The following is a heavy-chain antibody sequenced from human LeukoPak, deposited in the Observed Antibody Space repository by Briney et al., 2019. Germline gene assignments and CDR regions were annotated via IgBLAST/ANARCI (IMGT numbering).Heavy chain of an antibody. D-gene: IGHD3-10*01. Sequence: PGKSLRLSCAASGFTFNNYAMHWVHKAPGPGLEWVAFISYDASNQYYADSVKGRFTISRDNSKNALYLQMNSLRAEDTAVYYCARGIMVWGVPMGFDYWGQGTLVTVSS. J-gene: IGHJ4*02. CDR3: ARGIMVWGVPMGFDY. V-gene: IGHV3-30-3*01. CDR2: ISYDASNQ. CDR1: GFTFNNYA.